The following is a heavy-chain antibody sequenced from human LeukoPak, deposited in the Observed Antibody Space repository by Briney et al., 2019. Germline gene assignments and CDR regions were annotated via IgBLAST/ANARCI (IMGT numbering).Heavy chain of an antibody. CDR2: ITGNGGST. D-gene: IGHD4-23*01. Sequence: GGSLRLSCSASGFTFTSYTMHWVRQAPGKGLEYVSAITGNGGSTYYADSVKGRFTISRDNSKNTLYLQMNSLRAEDTAVYYCAKDGPPTVVTVGYFDYWGQGTLVTVSS. J-gene: IGHJ4*02. V-gene: IGHV3-64*04. CDR3: AKDGPPTVVTVGYFDY. CDR1: GFTFTSYT.